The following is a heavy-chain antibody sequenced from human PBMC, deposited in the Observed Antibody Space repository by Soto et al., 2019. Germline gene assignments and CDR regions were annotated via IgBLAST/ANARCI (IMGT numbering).Heavy chain of an antibody. CDR1: GGTFSSYA. J-gene: IGHJ6*02. Sequence: QVQLVQSGAEVKKPGSSVKVSCKASGGTFSSYAISWVRQAPGQGLAWMGGIIPLFGTANYAQKFQGRVTITADESTSTDYMELSSLRSEDTAVYYCAREGSSWYEGMDVWGQGTTVTVSS. D-gene: IGHD6-13*01. CDR3: AREGSSWYEGMDV. CDR2: IIPLFGTA. V-gene: IGHV1-69*12.